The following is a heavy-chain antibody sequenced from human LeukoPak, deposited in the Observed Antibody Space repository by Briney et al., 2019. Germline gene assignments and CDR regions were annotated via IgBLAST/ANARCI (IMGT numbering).Heavy chain of an antibody. Sequence: GGSLRLSCAASGFTFSSYAMHWVRQAPGKGLEWVAVISYDGSNKYYADSVKGRFTISRDNSKNTLYLQMNSLRAEDTAAYYCARDPDIVVAHAFDIRGQGTMVTVSS. CDR2: ISYDGSNK. CDR3: ARDPDIVVAHAFDI. D-gene: IGHD2-15*01. J-gene: IGHJ3*02. CDR1: GFTFSSYA. V-gene: IGHV3-30-3*01.